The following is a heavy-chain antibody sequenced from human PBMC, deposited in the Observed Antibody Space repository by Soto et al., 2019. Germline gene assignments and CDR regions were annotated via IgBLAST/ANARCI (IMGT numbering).Heavy chain of an antibody. CDR3: ARETHFIDY. V-gene: IGHV3-48*03. CDR2: ISSTGTSM. Sequence: PGGSLRLSCAASGFTFSSYEMNWVRQAPGKGLEWVSYISSTGTSMDYADSVKGRFTSTRDNYKNSLFLQLNILRDADTAVYYCARETHFIDYWGQGTLVSVSA. CDR1: GFTFSSYE. J-gene: IGHJ4*02.